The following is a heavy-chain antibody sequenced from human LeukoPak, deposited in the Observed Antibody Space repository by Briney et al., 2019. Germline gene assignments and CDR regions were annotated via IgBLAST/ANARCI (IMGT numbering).Heavy chain of an antibody. CDR3: AKDKGERDFDS. CDR1: TFTFSRMG. D-gene: IGHD1-1*01. Sequence: GGSLRLSCAASTFTFSRMGMHWVRQAPGKGLEWVTFIRSDGSDTYYTDSVKGRFTISRDNSMNTPYLQMNSLRPEDTAVYYCAKDKGERDFDSWGQGTLVTVSS. V-gene: IGHV3-30*02. J-gene: IGHJ4*02. CDR2: IRSDGSDT.